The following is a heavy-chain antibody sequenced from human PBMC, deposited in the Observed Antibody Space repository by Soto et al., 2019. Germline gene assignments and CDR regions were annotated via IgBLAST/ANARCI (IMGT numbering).Heavy chain of an antibody. J-gene: IGHJ4*02. CDR3: AKDREVATIPTYFDY. CDR1: GFTFSSYA. CDR2: ISGSGGST. D-gene: IGHD5-12*01. Sequence: PGGSLRLSCAASGFTFSSYAMSWVRQAPGKGLEWVSAISGSGGSTYYADSVKGRFTISRDNSKNTLYLQMNSLRAEDTAVYYCAKDREVATIPTYFDYWGQGTLVTVSS. V-gene: IGHV3-23*01.